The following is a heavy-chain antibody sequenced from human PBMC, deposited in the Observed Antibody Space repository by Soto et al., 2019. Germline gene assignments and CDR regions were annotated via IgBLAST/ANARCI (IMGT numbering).Heavy chain of an antibody. Sequence: QVQLVESGGGVVQPGRSLRLSCAASGFTFSSYGMHWVRQAPGKGLEWVAVIWYDGSNKYYADSVKGRFTISRDNSKNTLYLQMNSLRAEDTAVYYCAREEVVPAVPIQLDYYFDYWGQGTLVTVSS. J-gene: IGHJ4*02. V-gene: IGHV3-33*01. CDR1: GFTFSSYG. CDR2: IWYDGSNK. D-gene: IGHD2-2*01. CDR3: AREEVVPAVPIQLDYYFDY.